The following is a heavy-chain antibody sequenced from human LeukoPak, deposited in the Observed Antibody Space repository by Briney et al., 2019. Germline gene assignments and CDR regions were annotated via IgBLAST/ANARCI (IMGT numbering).Heavy chain of an antibody. V-gene: IGHV4-39*01. Sequence: SETLSLTCTVSGGSISSSSYYWGWIRQPPGKGLEWIGSNYYSGSTYYNPSLKSRVTISVDTSKNQFSLKLSSVTAADTAVYYCASSSSSFDYWGQGTLVTVSS. J-gene: IGHJ4*02. CDR2: NYYSGST. CDR3: ASSSSSFDY. D-gene: IGHD6-6*01. CDR1: GGSISSSSYY.